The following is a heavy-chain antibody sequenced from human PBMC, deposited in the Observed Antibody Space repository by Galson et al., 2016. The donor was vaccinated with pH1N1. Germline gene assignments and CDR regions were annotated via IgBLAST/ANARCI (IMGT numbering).Heavy chain of an antibody. D-gene: IGHD6-6*01. CDR1: GFTFSSYW. V-gene: IGHV3-23*01. J-gene: IGHJ3*02. Sequence: SLRLSCAASGFTFSSYWMSWVRQAPGKGLEWVANINQDGSGGNTYYGDSVKGRFTISRDNSKNTLYLQMNSLRAEDTAVYYCTKGGSIAAPDEAFDIWGQGTMVTVSS. CDR3: TKGGSIAAPDEAFDI. CDR2: INQDGSGGNT.